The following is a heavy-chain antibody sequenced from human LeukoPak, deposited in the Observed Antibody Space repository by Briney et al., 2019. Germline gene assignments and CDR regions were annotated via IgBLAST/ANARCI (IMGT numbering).Heavy chain of an antibody. Sequence: GGSLRLSCAASGFTFSSYAMSWVRQAPGKGLEWVSSISSSSSYIYYVDSVKGRFTISRDNAKNSLYLQMNSLRAEDTAVYYCAKCGGEHYAFDIWGQGTMVTVSS. J-gene: IGHJ3*02. CDR2: ISSSSSYI. D-gene: IGHD4-17*01. V-gene: IGHV3-21*01. CDR1: GFTFSSYA. CDR3: AKCGGEHYAFDI.